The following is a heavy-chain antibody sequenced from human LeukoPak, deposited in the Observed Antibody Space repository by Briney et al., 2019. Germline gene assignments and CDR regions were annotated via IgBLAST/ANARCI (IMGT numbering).Heavy chain of an antibody. CDR3: ASYYSNLGVDY. D-gene: IGHD4-11*01. CDR2: INHSGST. CDR1: GGSFSGYY. V-gene: IGHV4-34*01. Sequence: SETLSLTCAVYGGSFSGYYWSWIRQPPGKGLEWIGEINHSGSTNYNPSLKSRVTISVDTSKNQFSLKLSSVTAADTVVYYCASYYSNLGVDYWGQGTLVTVSS. J-gene: IGHJ4*02.